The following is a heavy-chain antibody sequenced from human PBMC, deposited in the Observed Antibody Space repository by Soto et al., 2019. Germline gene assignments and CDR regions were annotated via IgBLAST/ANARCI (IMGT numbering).Heavy chain of an antibody. CDR1: GYTFTSYG. J-gene: IGHJ4*02. D-gene: IGHD2-2*01. Sequence: ASVKVSCKASGYTFTSYGISWVRQAPGQGLEWMGWISAYNGNTNYVQKLQGRVTMHTDTSSSKAYMDMRSLRSDNTAVYYCAAGHHCSSTSCNQFPLDYWGQGALVTVSS. V-gene: IGHV1-18*01. CDR3: AAGHHCSSTSCNQFPLDY. CDR2: ISAYNGNT.